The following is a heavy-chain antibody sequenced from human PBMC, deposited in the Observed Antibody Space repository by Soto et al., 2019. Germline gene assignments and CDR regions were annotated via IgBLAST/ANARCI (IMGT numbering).Heavy chain of an antibody. CDR1: GFVFRTYG. Sequence: QVQLVESGGGVVQPGRSLRLSCAASGFVFRTYGMYWVRQAPGKGLEWVALISYDGRSKNYADSVKGRFTISRDNSENKLFLHMNSLTFEDTAVYYCANLDIALVFFAKAVWGQGTTVVVSS. V-gene: IGHV3-30*18. CDR2: ISYDGRSK. CDR3: ANLDIALVFFAKAV. D-gene: IGHD5-12*01. J-gene: IGHJ6*02.